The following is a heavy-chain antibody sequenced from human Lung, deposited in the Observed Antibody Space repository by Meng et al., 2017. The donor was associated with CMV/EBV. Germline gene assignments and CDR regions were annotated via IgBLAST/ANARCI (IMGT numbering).Heavy chain of an antibody. CDR1: GFIFSNLW. V-gene: IGHV3-15*01. CDR3: TTDRPRSGGKTHDY. D-gene: IGHD4-23*01. J-gene: IGHJ4*02. CDR2: IKSKFDGETT. Sequence: EVQLVESGGGLVKPGGSLRRCCTGVGIGFIFSNLWINRVRQAPGKGLEWVGRIKSKFDGETTDYAAPVKGRFTISRDDSRNTLYLYMNSLKTEDTAVYYCTTDRPRSGGKTHDYWGQGTLVTVSS.